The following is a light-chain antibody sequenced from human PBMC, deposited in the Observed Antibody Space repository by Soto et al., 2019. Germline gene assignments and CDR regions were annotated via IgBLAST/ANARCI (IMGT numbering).Light chain of an antibody. CDR3: SSYAGSNNLV. Sequence: QSALTQPPSASGSPGQSVTISCTGTSSDVGGYNYVSRYQQHPGKAPKLMIYEVSKRRSGVPDRFSGSKSGNTAPLTVSGLQAEDEADYYCSSYAGSNNLVFGGGTKLTVL. V-gene: IGLV2-8*01. CDR1: SSDVGGYNY. CDR2: EVS. J-gene: IGLJ2*01.